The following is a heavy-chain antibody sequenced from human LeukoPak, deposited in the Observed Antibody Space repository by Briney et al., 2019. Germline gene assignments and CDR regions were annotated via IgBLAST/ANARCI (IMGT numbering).Heavy chain of an antibody. D-gene: IGHD3-10*01. V-gene: IGHV3-7*04. CDR3: ARGVRGRVAGLYYYMDV. J-gene: IGHJ6*03. CDR2: INPDASEK. CDR1: GFTFSSYW. Sequence: GGSLRLSCAASGFTFSSYWMTWVRQAPGKGLEWVANINPDASEKYYVDSVKGRFTISRDNAKNSLYLQVNSLRAEDTAVYYCARGVRGRVAGLYYYMDVWGKGTTVTVS.